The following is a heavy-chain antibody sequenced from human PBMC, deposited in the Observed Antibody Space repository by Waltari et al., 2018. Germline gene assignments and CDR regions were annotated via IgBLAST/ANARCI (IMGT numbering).Heavy chain of an antibody. Sequence: QVQLVQSGAAVKKPGAAVTVSCKTSGYTLPAYHMQWVRQAPGQGLEWMGGINSNSGDRGYAQKFLGRVTMTRDTSVSTIYMELSGLKSDDTAVYYCAREGLTGRGFDYWGQGTLVTVSS. CDR2: INSNSGDR. CDR1: GYTLPAYH. CDR3: AREGLTGRGFDY. V-gene: IGHV1-2*02. J-gene: IGHJ4*02. D-gene: IGHD3-10*01.